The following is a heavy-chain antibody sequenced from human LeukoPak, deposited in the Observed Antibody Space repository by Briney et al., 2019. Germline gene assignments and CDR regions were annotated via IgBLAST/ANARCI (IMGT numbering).Heavy chain of an antibody. CDR3: AKDGGAYPYYFDY. D-gene: IGHD3-16*01. CDR1: GFTFSSYG. V-gene: IGHV3-30*02. Sequence: GGSLRLSCAASGFTFSSYGMHWVRQAPGKGLEWVAFIRYDGSNKYYADSVKGRFTISRDNSKNTLYLQMNSLRAEDTAVYYCAKDGGAYPYYFDYWGQGTLVTVSS. J-gene: IGHJ4*02. CDR2: IRYDGSNK.